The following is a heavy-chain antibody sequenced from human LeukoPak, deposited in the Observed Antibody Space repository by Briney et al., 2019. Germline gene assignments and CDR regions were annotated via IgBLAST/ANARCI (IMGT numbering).Heavy chain of an antibody. D-gene: IGHD3-10*01. V-gene: IGHV3-74*01. Sequence: PGGSLRLSCAASGFTFSGHWMHWVRHVPGKGLVWVSRSDGSSASYADSVKGRFTISRDSAKNTVYLQMNSLRAEDTAVYYCARTGTFYFDYWGQGTLVTVSS. J-gene: IGHJ4*02. CDR1: GFTFSGHW. CDR2: SDGSSA. CDR3: ARTGTFYFDY.